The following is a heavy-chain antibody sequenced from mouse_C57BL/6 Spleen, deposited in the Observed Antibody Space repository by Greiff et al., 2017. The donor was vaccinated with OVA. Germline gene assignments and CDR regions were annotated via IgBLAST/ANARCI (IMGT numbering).Heavy chain of an antibody. V-gene: IGHV1-82*01. CDR2: IYPGGGDT. CDR3: ARGAQATCFDY. J-gene: IGHJ2*01. D-gene: IGHD3-2*02. Sequence: QVQLQQSGPELVKPGASVKISCKASGYAFSSSWMNWVKQRPGQGLEWIGRIYPGGGDTNYNGKFKGKATLTADKSSSTAYMQLSSLTSEDCAVYFCARGAQATCFDYWGQGTTLTVSS. CDR1: GYAFSSSW.